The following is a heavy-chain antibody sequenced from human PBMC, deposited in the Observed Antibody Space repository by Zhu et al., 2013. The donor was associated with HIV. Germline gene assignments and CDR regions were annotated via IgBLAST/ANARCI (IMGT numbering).Heavy chain of an antibody. CDR1: GYTFSSYG. D-gene: IGHD2-2*01. CDR3: ARDRSTGAHYYYMDV. V-gene: IGHV1-18*01. CDR2: ISVYNGNT. Sequence: QVQLVQSGGEVKKPGASVKVSCKASGYTFSSYGISWVRQAPGQGLEWMGWISVYNGNTNYAQKLQGRVTVTTDTSTSTAYMELRSLRSDDTAVYYCARDRSTGAHYYYMDVWAKGTTVTVSS. J-gene: IGHJ6*03.